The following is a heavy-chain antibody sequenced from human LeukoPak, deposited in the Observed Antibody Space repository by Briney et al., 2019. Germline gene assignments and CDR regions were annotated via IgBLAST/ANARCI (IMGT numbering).Heavy chain of an antibody. Sequence: GGSLRLSCAASGFTFSRYWMSWVRQAPGKGLEWVANIKEDGTVKYYVESVKGRFTISGDNAKNSLYLQMNSLRAEDTAVYYCAASITTFDYWGQGTLVTVSA. CDR3: AASITTFDY. V-gene: IGHV3-7*02. J-gene: IGHJ4*02. CDR1: GFTFSRYW. CDR2: IKEDGTVK. D-gene: IGHD3-22*01.